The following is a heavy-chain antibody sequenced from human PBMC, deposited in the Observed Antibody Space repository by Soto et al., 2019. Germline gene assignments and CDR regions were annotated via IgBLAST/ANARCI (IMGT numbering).Heavy chain of an antibody. J-gene: IGHJ4*02. Sequence: GGSLRLSCAASGSTFSNYAMSWVRLAPGKGLEWVSAIGGSGDSTYYTDSVKGRFPISRDNSRNTLYLQMNSLRAEDTAVYYCAKDEGSGSYFDYWGQGTLVTVSS. D-gene: IGHD3-10*01. CDR3: AKDEGSGSYFDY. V-gene: IGHV3-23*01. CDR1: GSTFSNYA. CDR2: IGGSGDST.